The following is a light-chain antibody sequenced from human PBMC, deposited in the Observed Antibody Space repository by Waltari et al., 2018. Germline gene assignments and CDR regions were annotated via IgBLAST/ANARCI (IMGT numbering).Light chain of an antibody. V-gene: IGLV2-14*01. J-gene: IGLJ2*01. Sequence: QSALTQPASVSGSPGQSITISCTGTSSEVGGYNSVSWYQQHPGKAPKRMIYEVSNRPSGVSNRFSGSKSGNTASLTISGLQAEDEADYYCSSYTSSSTLVVFGGGTKLTVL. CDR1: SSEVGGYNS. CDR2: EVS. CDR3: SSYTSSSTLVV.